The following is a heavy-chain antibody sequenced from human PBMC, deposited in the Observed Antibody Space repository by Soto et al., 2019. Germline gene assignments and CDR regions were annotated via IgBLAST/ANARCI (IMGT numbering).Heavy chain of an antibody. CDR3: ATEIAAAAAFDY. CDR1: GYTLTELS. Sequence: EASVKVSCKVSGYTLTELSMHWVRQAPGKGLEWMGGFDPEDGETIYAQKFQGRVTMTEDTSTDTAYMELSSLRSEDTAVYYCATEIAAAAAFDYWGQGTLVTVSS. V-gene: IGHV1-24*01. D-gene: IGHD6-13*01. CDR2: FDPEDGET. J-gene: IGHJ4*02.